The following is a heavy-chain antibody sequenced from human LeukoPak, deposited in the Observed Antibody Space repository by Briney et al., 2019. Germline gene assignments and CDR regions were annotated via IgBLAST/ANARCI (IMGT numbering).Heavy chain of an antibody. CDR2: IIPIFGTA. Sequence: ASVKVSCKASGGTFSSYAISWVRQAPGQGLEWMGGIIPIFGTANYAQKFQGRVTITADESTSTAYMELSNLRSEDTAVYYCARIGRVPAAQYYYYMDVWGKGTTVTVSS. D-gene: IGHD2-2*01. V-gene: IGHV1-69*13. CDR1: GGTFSSYA. CDR3: ARIGRVPAAQYYYYMDV. J-gene: IGHJ6*03.